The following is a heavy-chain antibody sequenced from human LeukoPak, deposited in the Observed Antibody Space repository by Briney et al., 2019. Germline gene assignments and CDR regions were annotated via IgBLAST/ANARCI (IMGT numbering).Heavy chain of an antibody. CDR2: IYYSGST. V-gene: IGHV4-59*01. CDR1: GGSISSYY. Sequence: SETLSLTCTVSGGSISSYYWSWIRQPPGKGLGWIGYIYYSGSTNYNPSLKSRVAISVDTSKNQFSLKLSSVTAADTAVYYCARGPSYYDPGIALWGQGTTVTVSS. D-gene: IGHD3-3*01. J-gene: IGHJ6*02. CDR3: ARGPSYYDPGIAL.